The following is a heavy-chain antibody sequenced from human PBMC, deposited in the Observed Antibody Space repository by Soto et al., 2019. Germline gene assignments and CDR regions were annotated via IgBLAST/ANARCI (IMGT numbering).Heavy chain of an antibody. CDR3: ARSRFLEWLTNYYYYGMDV. CDR1: GGTFSSYA. D-gene: IGHD3-3*01. V-gene: IGHV1-69*01. CDR2: IIPIFGTA. Sequence: QVQLVQSGAEVKKPGSSVKVSCKASGGTFSSYAISWVRQAPGQGLEWMGGIIPIFGTANYAQKFQGRVTITADESTSTAYMELSSLRSEDTAVYYCARSRFLEWLTNYYYYGMDVWRQGTTVTVSS. J-gene: IGHJ6*02.